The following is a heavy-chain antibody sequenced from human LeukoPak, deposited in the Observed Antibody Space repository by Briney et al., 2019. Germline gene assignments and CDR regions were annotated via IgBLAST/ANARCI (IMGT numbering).Heavy chain of an antibody. CDR1: GYSFTNYG. Sequence: ASVKVSCKTSGYSFTNYGITWVRQAPGQGLEWMGWISGYNGNTNYAQNLQGRVTMTTDTSTSTAYMELRSLRSDDTAVYYCARATLWGAFDIWGQGTIVTVSS. D-gene: IGHD2/OR15-2a*01. J-gene: IGHJ3*02. V-gene: IGHV1-18*01. CDR2: ISGYNGNT. CDR3: ARATLWGAFDI.